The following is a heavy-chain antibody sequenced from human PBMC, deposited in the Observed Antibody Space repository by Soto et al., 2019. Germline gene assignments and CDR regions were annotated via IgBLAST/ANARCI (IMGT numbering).Heavy chain of an antibody. D-gene: IGHD3-10*01. J-gene: IGHJ6*02. CDR2: IVLGSGKT. Sequence: SVKVSCKASGFTFINSAMQWVRQARGQRLEWIGWIVLGSGKTNSAQKFRDRVTFTRDMSTSTAYMELSSLRSEDTAVYYCATPFYYGSGSYSGPAYYYGMDVWGQGTTVTVSS. CDR1: GFTFINSA. V-gene: IGHV1-58*02. CDR3: ATPFYYGSGSYSGPAYYYGMDV.